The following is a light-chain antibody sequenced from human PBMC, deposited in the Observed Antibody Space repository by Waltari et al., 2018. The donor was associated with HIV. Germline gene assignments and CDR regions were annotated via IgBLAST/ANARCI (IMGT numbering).Light chain of an antibody. V-gene: IGKV1-39*01. CDR3: QQSDTSPLT. Sequence: DTQMTQSPSSLSASVGARITITCRASQNISNCLNWFQQKPGKAPDLLIYTASTLRSGVPSRFSGSGSGTDFTLTISCLQPEDFATYFCQQSDTSPLTFGGGTKVEI. CDR2: TAS. CDR1: QNISNC. J-gene: IGKJ4*01.